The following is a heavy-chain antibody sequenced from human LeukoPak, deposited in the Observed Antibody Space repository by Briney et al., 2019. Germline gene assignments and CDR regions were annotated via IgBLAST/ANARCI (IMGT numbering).Heavy chain of an antibody. CDR1: GFTFGSYA. J-gene: IGHJ4*02. CDR3: ARQSFSGSSLSYFDY. V-gene: IGHV3-23*01. D-gene: IGHD3-22*01. Sequence: GSPRLSCAASGFTFGSYAMTWVRQAPGKELEWVSAMISSGSTFYADSVKGRFTISRDNSKNTLYLQMNSLRAEDTAVYYCARQSFSGSSLSYFDYCGQGTLVNVSS. CDR2: MISSGST.